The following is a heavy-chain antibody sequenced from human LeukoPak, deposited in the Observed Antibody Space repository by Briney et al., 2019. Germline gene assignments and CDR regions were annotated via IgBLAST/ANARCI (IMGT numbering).Heavy chain of an antibody. Sequence: GGSLRLSCAASGFTFSSYGMHWVRQAPGKGLEWVAFIRYDGSNKYYADSVKGRVTISRDKSKNTLYLQMNSLRAEDTAVYYCAKTLGYCSSTSCYNLDYWGQGTLVTVSS. CDR1: GFTFSSYG. V-gene: IGHV3-30*02. CDR2: IRYDGSNK. CDR3: AKTLGYCSSTSCYNLDY. J-gene: IGHJ4*02. D-gene: IGHD2-2*02.